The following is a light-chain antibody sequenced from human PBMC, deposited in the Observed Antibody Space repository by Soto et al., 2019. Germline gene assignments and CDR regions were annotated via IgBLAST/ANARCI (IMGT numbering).Light chain of an antibody. Sequence: QSALTQPRSVFGSPGQSVTISCTGTSSDVGGYNYVSWYQQHPGKAPKLMIYDVSKRPSGVPDRFSGSKSGNTASLTISGLQAEDEADYYCCSYAGSYTFDVFGTGTKVTVL. CDR2: DVS. V-gene: IGLV2-11*01. J-gene: IGLJ1*01. CDR1: SSDVGGYNY. CDR3: CSYAGSYTFDV.